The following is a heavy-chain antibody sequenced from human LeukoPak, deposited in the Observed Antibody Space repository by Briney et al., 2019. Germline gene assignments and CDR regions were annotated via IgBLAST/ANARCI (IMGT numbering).Heavy chain of an antibody. CDR3: ARDVGGYAFDY. CDR1: GFTFSSYS. Sequence: AGGSLRLSCAASGFTFSSYSMNWVRQAPGKGLEWVSYISGTSRTIYYADSVKGRFTISRDNSKNTLYLQMNSLRAEDTAIYFCARDVGGYAFDYWGQGTLVTVSS. D-gene: IGHD5-12*01. CDR2: ISGTSRTI. J-gene: IGHJ4*02. V-gene: IGHV3-48*01.